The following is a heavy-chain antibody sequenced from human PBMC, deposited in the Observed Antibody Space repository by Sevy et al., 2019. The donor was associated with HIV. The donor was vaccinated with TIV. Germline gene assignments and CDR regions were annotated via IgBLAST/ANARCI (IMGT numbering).Heavy chain of an antibody. D-gene: IGHD2-8*01. CDR3: SADPSNGHFFFNY. CDR1: GFSVSGTY. CDR2: ISSGTRT. J-gene: IGHJ4*02. Sequence: GGSLRLSCAASGFSVSGTYMTWVRQAPGKGLEWVSVISSGTRTIYADSVKGRFIISRDNSKNILYLQMNSLRAEDTAVYYCSADPSNGHFFFNYWGQRTQVTVSS. V-gene: IGHV3-53*01.